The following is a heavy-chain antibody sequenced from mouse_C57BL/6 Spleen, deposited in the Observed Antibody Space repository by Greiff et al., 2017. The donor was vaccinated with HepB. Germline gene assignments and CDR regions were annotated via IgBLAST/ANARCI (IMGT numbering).Heavy chain of an antibody. J-gene: IGHJ2*01. V-gene: IGHV5-6*01. CDR2: ISSGGSYT. Sequence: EVKLVESGGDLVKPGGSLKLSCAASGFTFSSYGMSWVRQTPDKRLEWVATISSGGSYTYYPDSVKGRFTISRDNAKNTLYLQMSSLKSEDTAMYYCARGVTTVVAGYFDYWGQGTTLTVSS. D-gene: IGHD1-1*01. CDR1: GFTFSSYG. CDR3: ARGVTTVVAGYFDY.